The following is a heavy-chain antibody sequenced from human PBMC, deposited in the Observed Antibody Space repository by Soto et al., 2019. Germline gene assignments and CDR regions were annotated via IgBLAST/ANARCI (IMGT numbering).Heavy chain of an antibody. Sequence: HPGGSLRLSCAASGFTFSSYWMSWVRQAPGKGLEWVANIKQDGSEKYYVDSVKGRFTISRDNAKNSLYLQMNSLRAEDTAVYYCARDKRDCSGGSCYLHYYYYGMDVWGQGTTVTVSS. J-gene: IGHJ6*02. CDR2: IKQDGSEK. CDR1: GFTFSSYW. D-gene: IGHD2-15*01. V-gene: IGHV3-7*01. CDR3: ARDKRDCSGGSCYLHYYYYGMDV.